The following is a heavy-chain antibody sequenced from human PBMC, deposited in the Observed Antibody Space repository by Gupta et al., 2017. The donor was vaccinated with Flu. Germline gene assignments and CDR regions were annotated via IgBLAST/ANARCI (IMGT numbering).Heavy chain of an antibody. J-gene: IGHJ4*02. Sequence: GVTLNTDALNWVSQNPGKGREGVAAVSWEGRSKYYEDAKKGRLTISRDNAKDMIEMQVNNLRIEDTAKYYCARDRPAYSRNDNIDDWGRGTLVTVSS. CDR2: VSWEGRSK. D-gene: IGHD3-22*01. V-gene: IGHV3-30*04. CDR3: ARDRPAYSRNDNIDD. CDR1: GVTLNTDA.